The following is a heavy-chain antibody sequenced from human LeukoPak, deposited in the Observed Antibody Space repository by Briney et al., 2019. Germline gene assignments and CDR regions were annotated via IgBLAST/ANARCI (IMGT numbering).Heavy chain of an antibody. V-gene: IGHV3-48*03. CDR2: ISGSGTAI. Sequence: GGSLRLSCAASGFTFSSYEMNWVRQAPGKGLAWVSYISGSGTAIYYADSVRGRFTISRDNAKNSLYLQMNSLRAEDTAVYYCARGELLDYWGQGTLVTVSS. CDR3: ARGELLDY. CDR1: GFTFSSYE. J-gene: IGHJ4*02. D-gene: IGHD1-26*01.